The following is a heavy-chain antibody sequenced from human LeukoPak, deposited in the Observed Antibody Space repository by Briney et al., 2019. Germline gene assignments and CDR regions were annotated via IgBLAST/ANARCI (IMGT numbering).Heavy chain of an antibody. CDR1: GYTFTSYD. CDR3: ARGRDLGYGSSSIVDY. D-gene: IGHD6-6*01. J-gene: IGHJ4*02. V-gene: IGHV1-8*01. Sequence: ASVKVSCKASGYTFTSYDINWVRQATGQGLEWMGWMNPNSGNTGYAQKFQGRVTITRNTSMSTAYMELSSLRSEDTAVYYCARGRDLGYGSSSIVDYWGQGTLVTVSS. CDR2: MNPNSGNT.